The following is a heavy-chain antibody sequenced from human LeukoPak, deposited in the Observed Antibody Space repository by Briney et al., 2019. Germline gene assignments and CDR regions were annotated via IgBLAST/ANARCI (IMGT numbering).Heavy chain of an antibody. J-gene: IGHJ4*02. CDR1: GFTASSNY. V-gene: IGHV3-53*01. Sequence: GGSLRLSCAASGFTASSNYMNWVRQAPGKGLECSSIIYNDGTTNYADSVKGRVTVSRDNSKNTLYLQMNSLRAEDTAVYYCAKGMGGSGSALDYWGQGTLVTVSS. CDR2: IYNDGTT. D-gene: IGHD3-10*01. CDR3: AKGMGGSGSALDY.